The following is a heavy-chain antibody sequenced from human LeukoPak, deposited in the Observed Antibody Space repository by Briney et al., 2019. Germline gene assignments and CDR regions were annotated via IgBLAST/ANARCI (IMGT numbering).Heavy chain of an antibody. V-gene: IGHV3-11*03. D-gene: IGHD1-26*01. CDR3: ARSRSYYPADY. CDR2: ISSSNTYT. J-gene: IGHJ4*02. Sequence: GGSLTLSCAASGFTFSDYYLSWIRQAPGKGREWVSYISSSNTYTNYAGSVKGRFTISRDDAKNSLYLQINSLRGEDTAVYYCARSRSYYPADYWGQGTLVTVSS. CDR1: GFTFSDYY.